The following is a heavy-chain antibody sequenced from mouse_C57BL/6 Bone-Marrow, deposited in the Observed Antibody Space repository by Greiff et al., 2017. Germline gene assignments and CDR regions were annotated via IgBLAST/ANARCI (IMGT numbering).Heavy chain of an antibody. CDR3: ARSYYGSSSWFAY. J-gene: IGHJ3*01. D-gene: IGHD1-1*01. V-gene: IGHV8-8*01. CDR2: IWWDDDK. CDR1: GFSLSTFGMG. Sequence: QVTLKESGPGILQPSQTLSLTCSFSGFSLSTFGMGVGWIRQPSGKGLEWLAHIWWDDDKYYNPALKRRLTISKDTSKNQVFLKIANVDTADTATYYCARSYYGSSSWFAYWGQGTLVTVSA.